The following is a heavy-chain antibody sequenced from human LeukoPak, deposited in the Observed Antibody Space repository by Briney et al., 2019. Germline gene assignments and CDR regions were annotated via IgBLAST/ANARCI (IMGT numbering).Heavy chain of an antibody. J-gene: IGHJ4*02. CDR2: ISSAGTT. Sequence: GGSLRLSCAASGFTVSSSYMSWVRQAPGKGLEWVSIISSAGTTYYADAVKGRFTISRDNSKNTVYLQVNSLRDEDTAVYYCARGFENVRGYSGYEQYYFDYWGQGTLVTVSS. D-gene: IGHD5-12*01. CDR3: ARGFENVRGYSGYEQYYFDY. V-gene: IGHV3-66*01. CDR1: GFTVSSSY.